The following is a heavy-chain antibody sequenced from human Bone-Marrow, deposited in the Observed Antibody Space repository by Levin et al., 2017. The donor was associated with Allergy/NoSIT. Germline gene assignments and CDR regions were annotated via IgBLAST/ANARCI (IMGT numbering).Heavy chain of an antibody. CDR2: IKQDGSEK. Sequence: GESLKISCAASGFTFTSYWMSWVRQAPGKGLEWVANIKQDGSEKYYVDSVKGRFTISRDNAKNSLYLQMNSLRAEDTAVYYCARVRGIVVAGTSNWFDPWGQGTLVTVSS. CDR1: GFTFTSYW. D-gene: IGHD6-19*01. CDR3: ARVRGIVVAGTSNWFDP. V-gene: IGHV3-7*04. J-gene: IGHJ5*02.